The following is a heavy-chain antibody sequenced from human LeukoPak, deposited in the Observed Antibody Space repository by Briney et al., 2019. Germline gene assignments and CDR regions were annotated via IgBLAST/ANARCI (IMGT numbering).Heavy chain of an antibody. CDR1: GFTLSSYN. D-gene: IGHD3-22*01. Sequence: SGGSLRLSCAVSGFTLSSYNMNWVRQAPGKGLEWVSYISSSSSTIYYADSVKGRFTISRDNAKDSLYLQMNSLRAEDTAVYYCARDIITMIGSSDFDYWGQGTLVTVSS. CDR2: ISSSSSTI. CDR3: ARDIITMIGSSDFDY. V-gene: IGHV3-48*04. J-gene: IGHJ4*02.